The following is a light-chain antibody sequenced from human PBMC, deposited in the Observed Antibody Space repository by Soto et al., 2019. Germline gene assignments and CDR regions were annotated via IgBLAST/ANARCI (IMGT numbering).Light chain of an antibody. CDR2: AAS. J-gene: IGKJ1*01. CDR3: QQSYNTART. V-gene: IGKV1-39*01. CDR1: QSISTH. Sequence: DIQMTQSPSSLFASVGDRVTITCRSSQSISTHLNWYQQKPGKAPKLLIYAASTLHSGVPSRFSGSGSGTYFTLTISSLQPEDLATYHGQQSYNTARTFGQGTKVEI.